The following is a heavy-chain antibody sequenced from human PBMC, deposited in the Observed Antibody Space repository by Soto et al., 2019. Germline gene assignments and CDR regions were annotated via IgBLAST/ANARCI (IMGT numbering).Heavy chain of an antibody. J-gene: IGHJ4*02. D-gene: IGHD3-10*01. CDR2: IYWDDHK. V-gene: IGHV2-5*02. CDR1: GFSLRSTGVG. CDR3: AHVNMVRGVGEDFDY. Sequence: QITLKESGPTLVRPTETLTLTCTFSGFSLRSTGVGVGWIRQAPGKALYWVALIYWDDHKRYSPSLQSRLTITKDTSKNQVVLILTNVDPVDTATYYCAHVNMVRGVGEDFDYWGQGTLVTVSS.